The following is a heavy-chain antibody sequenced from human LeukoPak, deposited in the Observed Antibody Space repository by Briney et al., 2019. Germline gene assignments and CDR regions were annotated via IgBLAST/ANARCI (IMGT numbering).Heavy chain of an antibody. Sequence: ASVKVSCKASGYTFTNYYIHWVRQAPGQGLEWMGIINSSGGSTTYAQKFQGRVTMTRDTSTSTVYMELSSLRSEDTAVYYCARGAPRTKNNNYWGLFDPWGQGTLVTVSS. CDR2: INSSGGST. J-gene: IGHJ5*02. D-gene: IGHD7-27*01. CDR1: GYTFTNYY. CDR3: ARGAPRTKNNNYWGLFDP. V-gene: IGHV1-46*01.